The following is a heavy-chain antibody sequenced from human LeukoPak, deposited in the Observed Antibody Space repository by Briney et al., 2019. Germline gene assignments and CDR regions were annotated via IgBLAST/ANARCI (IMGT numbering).Heavy chain of an antibody. Sequence: ASVKVSCKASGGTFSSYAISWVRQAPGQGLEWMGGIIPIFGTANYAQKFQGRVTITTDESTSTAYMELSSLRSEDTAVYYCASHCSSTSCPEGYFDYWGQGTLITVSS. J-gene: IGHJ4*02. CDR2: IIPIFGTA. V-gene: IGHV1-69*05. CDR3: ASHCSSTSCPEGYFDY. D-gene: IGHD2-2*01. CDR1: GGTFSSYA.